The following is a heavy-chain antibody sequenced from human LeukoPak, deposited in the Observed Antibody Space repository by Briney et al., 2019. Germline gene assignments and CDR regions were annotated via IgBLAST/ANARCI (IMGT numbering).Heavy chain of an antibody. D-gene: IGHD1-1*01. CDR3: ARSPYNWNDDDAFDI. CDR2: ISSSSSTI. J-gene: IGHJ3*02. V-gene: IGHV3-48*04. Sequence: GGSLRLSCAASGFTFSSYSMNWVRQAPGKGLEWVSYISSSSSTIYYADSVKGRFTISRDNAKNSLYLQMNSLRAEDTAVYYCARSPYNWNDDDAFDIWGQGTMVTVSS. CDR1: GFTFSSYS.